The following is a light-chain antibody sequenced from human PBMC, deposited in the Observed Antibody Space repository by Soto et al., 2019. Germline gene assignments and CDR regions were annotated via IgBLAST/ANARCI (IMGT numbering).Light chain of an antibody. CDR2: DAS. CDR1: QSVSNY. CDR3: QQRGNWPPFT. V-gene: IGKV3-11*01. Sequence: EIVLTHSPATLSLSPGERATLSCRASQSVSNYLAWFQQKPGQAPRLLIYDASNRATGIPARFSGSGSGTDFPLTINSLEPEDFAVYYCQQRGNWPPFTFGPGTRVDIK. J-gene: IGKJ3*01.